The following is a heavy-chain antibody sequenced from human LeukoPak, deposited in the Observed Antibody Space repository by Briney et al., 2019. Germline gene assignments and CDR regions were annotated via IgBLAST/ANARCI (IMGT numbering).Heavy chain of an antibody. D-gene: IGHD3-16*01. V-gene: IGHV3-66*02. J-gene: IGHJ4*02. CDR1: GFTVSSNY. CDR3: ARTDYSHFDY. CDR2: IYSGGST. Sequence: GGSLRLSCAASGFTVSSNYMNWVRQAPGKGLEWVSIIYSGGSTYYADSVKGLFTISRDNSKNTLYLQMNSLRAEDTAVYYCARTDYSHFDYWGQGTLVTVSS.